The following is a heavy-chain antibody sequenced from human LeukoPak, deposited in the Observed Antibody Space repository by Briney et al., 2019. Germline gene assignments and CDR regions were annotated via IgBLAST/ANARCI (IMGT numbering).Heavy chain of an antibody. CDR1: GFIFSTYA. CDR3: ARAGDSSGSPNYYYYGKDV. V-gene: IGHV3-30-3*01. J-gene: IGHJ6*02. Sequence: PGMSLRRSCAAYGFIFSTYAMHRVRQAPGKGLEWVAILSSDGSTKYYADSVRGRFTISRDNSRKTVYLQMNSLRPEDTAVYYCARAGDSSGSPNYYYYGKDVWGQGTTVTVSS. CDR2: LSSDGSTK. D-gene: IGHD6-19*01.